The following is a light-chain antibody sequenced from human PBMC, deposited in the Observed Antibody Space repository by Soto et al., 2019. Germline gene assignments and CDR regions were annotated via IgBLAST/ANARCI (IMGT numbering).Light chain of an antibody. CDR3: QNYDRAPFT. CDR2: AAS. V-gene: IGKV1-27*01. J-gene: IGKJ3*01. Sequence: DIQMIQTPSSLSLSVGDRVTITCRATQDIRSYVAWYQQKPGKVPRLLIYAASTLQSGVPSRFSGSGSGTDFTLTINSLQPEDFATYYCQNYDRAPFTFGPGTKVEIK. CDR1: QDIRSY.